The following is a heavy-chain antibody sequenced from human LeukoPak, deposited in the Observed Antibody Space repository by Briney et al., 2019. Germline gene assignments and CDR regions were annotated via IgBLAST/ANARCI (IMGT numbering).Heavy chain of an antibody. J-gene: IGHJ3*02. CDR2: ISYDGSNK. V-gene: IGHV3-30-3*01. CDR3: ARDLGNRYDYVWGRWVAPFHI. D-gene: IGHD3-16*01. CDR1: GFTFSSYA. Sequence: PGGSLRLSCAASGFTFSSYAMYWVRQAPGKGLEWVAVISYDGSNKYYADSVKGRFTISRDNSKDTLYLQMNSLRAEDTAVYYCARDLGNRYDYVWGRWVAPFHIWGQGTMVTVSS.